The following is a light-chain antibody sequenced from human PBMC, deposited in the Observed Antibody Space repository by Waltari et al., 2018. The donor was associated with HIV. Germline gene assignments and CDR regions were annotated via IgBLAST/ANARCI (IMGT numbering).Light chain of an antibody. Sequence: EIVLTQSPATLSFSPGERATLSCRASQSLSNSLAWYQQRPGQAPTLLIYDASNRATDIPDRFSGSGSGTDFTLTISSLEPEDFAVYYCQQRSDWPVIFGQGSRLEIK. V-gene: IGKV3-11*01. CDR3: QQRSDWPVI. CDR1: QSLSNS. J-gene: IGKJ5*01. CDR2: DAS.